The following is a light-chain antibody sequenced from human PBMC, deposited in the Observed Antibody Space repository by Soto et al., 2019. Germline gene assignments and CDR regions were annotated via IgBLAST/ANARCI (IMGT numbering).Light chain of an antibody. Sequence: EIVLTQSPATLSLSPGERATLSCRASQSVSSYLAWYQQKPGKAPRLLIYDASNRATGIPARFSGSGSGTDFTLIISSLEPEDFAVYYCQQRSNWPLTFGPGTKVDIK. CDR3: QQRSNWPLT. J-gene: IGKJ3*01. CDR2: DAS. V-gene: IGKV3-11*01. CDR1: QSVSSY.